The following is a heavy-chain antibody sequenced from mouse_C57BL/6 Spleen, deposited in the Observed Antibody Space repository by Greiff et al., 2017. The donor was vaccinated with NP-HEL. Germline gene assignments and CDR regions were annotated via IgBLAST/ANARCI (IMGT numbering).Heavy chain of an antibody. CDR2: INPSTGGT. CDR1: GYSFTGYY. V-gene: IGHV1-42*01. D-gene: IGHD2-10*01. CDR3: ARKKGAYFYAMDY. J-gene: IGHJ4*01. Sequence: VQLKQSGPELVKPGASVKISCKASGYSFTGYYMNWVKQSPEKSLEWIGEINPSTGGTTYNQKFKAKATLTVDKSSSTAYMQLKSLTSEDSAVYYCARKKGAYFYAMDYWGQGTSVTVSS.